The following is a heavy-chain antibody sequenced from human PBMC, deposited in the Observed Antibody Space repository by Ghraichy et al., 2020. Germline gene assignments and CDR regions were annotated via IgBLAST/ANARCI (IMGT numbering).Heavy chain of an antibody. D-gene: IGHD3-3*01. CDR2: IKQDGSEK. V-gene: IGHV3-7*01. CDR3: ARVPYYDFWSGYYTPYYYYGMDV. CDR1: GFTFSSYW. J-gene: IGHJ6*02. Sequence: GGSLRLSCAASGFTFSSYWMSWVRQAPGKGLEWVANIKQDGSEKYYVDSVKGRFTISRDNAKNSLYLQMNSLRAEDTAVYYCARVPYYDFWSGYYTPYYYYGMDVWGQGTTVTVPS.